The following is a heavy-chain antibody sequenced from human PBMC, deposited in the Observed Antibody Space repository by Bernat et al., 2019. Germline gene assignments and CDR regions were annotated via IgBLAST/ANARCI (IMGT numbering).Heavy chain of an antibody. V-gene: IGHV3-15*07. D-gene: IGHD3-10*01. CDR3: TTRVVRGVITVY. J-gene: IGHJ4*02. CDR1: SVSNAW. Sequence: SVSNAWMNCVRQAPGKGLEWVGRIKSKTDGGTTDYAAPVKGRFTISRDDSKNTLYLQMNSLKTEDTAVYYCTTRVVRGVITVYWGQGTLVTVSS. CDR2: IKSKTDGGTT.